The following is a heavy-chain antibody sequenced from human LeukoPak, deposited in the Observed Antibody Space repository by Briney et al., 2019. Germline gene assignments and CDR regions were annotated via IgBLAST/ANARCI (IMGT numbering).Heavy chain of an antibody. CDR2: IIPIFGTA. CDR1: GGTFSSYA. V-gene: IGHV1-69*13. J-gene: IGHJ6*03. D-gene: IGHD2-2*02. CDR3: ARGPSGYCSSTSCYTPSGAGSYYYYYMDV. Sequence: GASVTVSCKASGGTFSSYAISWVRQAPGQGLEWMGGIIPIFGTANYAQKFQGRVTITADESTSTAYMELSSLRSEDTAVYYCARGPSGYCSSTSCYTPSGAGSYYYYYMDVWGKGTTVTVSS.